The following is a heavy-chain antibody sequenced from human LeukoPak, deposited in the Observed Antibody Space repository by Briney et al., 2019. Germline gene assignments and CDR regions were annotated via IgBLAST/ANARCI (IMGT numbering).Heavy chain of an antibody. Sequence: PGGSLRLSCAASGFTFSSYGMHWVRQAPGKGLEWVAVIWYDGSNKYYADSVKGRFTISRDNAKNSLYLQMNSLRAEDTAVYYCARDRNGEVSSGSYDAFDIWGQGTMVTVSS. J-gene: IGHJ3*02. CDR3: ARDRNGEVSSGSYDAFDI. CDR1: GFTFSSYG. D-gene: IGHD3-22*01. CDR2: IWYDGSNK. V-gene: IGHV3-33*01.